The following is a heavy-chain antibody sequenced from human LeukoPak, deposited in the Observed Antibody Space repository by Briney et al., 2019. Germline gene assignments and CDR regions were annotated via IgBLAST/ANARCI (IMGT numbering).Heavy chain of an antibody. CDR2: ISHRGST. CDR3: ARGAEYYAIWRGYAGYSDY. D-gene: IGHD3-3*01. V-gene: IGHV4-38-2*02. J-gene: IGHJ4*02. Sequence: SETLSLTCTVSGYSISNGYYWGWIRPPPGQGLEWVGSISHRGSTYYNPSLRSRITISRDRSKQKFSLKLTSVTAADTAVYFCARGAEYYAIWRGYAGYSDYWGQGISVTVSS. CDR1: GYSISNGYY.